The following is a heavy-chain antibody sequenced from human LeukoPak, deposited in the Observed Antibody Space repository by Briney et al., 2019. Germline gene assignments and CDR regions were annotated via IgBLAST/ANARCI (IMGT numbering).Heavy chain of an antibody. V-gene: IGHV3-48*04. CDR3: ARVSLVSTASFDI. CDR1: GFTFSSYS. D-gene: IGHD2-21*02. CDR2: ISSTSSTI. Sequence: GGSLRLSCAASGFTFSSYSMNWVRQAPGKGLEWVSYISSTSSTIYYADSVKGRFTISSDNAKNSLYLQMNSLRAEDTAVYYCARVSLVSTASFDIWGQGTMVTVSS. J-gene: IGHJ3*02.